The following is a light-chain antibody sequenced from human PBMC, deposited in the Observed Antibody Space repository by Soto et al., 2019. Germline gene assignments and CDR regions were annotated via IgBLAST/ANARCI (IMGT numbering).Light chain of an antibody. Sequence: EIVLTQSPGTLSLSPGERATLSCRASQSVSNNYLAWYQQIPGQAPRLLIYDAFSRATGIPDRCSGSGSGTAFTLTSSRLEPEDFAVYYCQQHGGSPWTFGQGTKVEIK. CDR3: QQHGGSPWT. CDR2: DAF. CDR1: QSVSNNY. V-gene: IGKV3-20*01. J-gene: IGKJ1*01.